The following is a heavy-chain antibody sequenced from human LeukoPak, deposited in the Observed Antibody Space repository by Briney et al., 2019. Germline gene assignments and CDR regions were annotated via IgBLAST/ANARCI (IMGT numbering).Heavy chain of an antibody. CDR1: GGTFSSYA. V-gene: IGHV1-69*13. D-gene: IGHD2-2*01. J-gene: IGHJ5*02. Sequence: ASVKVSCKASGGTFSSYAISWVRQAPGQGLELMGGIIPIFGTANYAQKFQGRVTITADESTSTAYMELSSLRSEDTAVYYCARDIVVVPAAIPRSWFDPWGQGTLVTVSS. CDR3: ARDIVVVPAAIPRSWFDP. CDR2: IIPIFGTA.